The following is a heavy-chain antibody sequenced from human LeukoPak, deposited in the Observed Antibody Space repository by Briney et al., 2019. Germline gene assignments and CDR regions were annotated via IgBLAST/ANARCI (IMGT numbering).Heavy chain of an antibody. CDR1: VFTFSSYE. V-gene: IGHV3-48*03. D-gene: IGHD4-17*01. Sequence: GGSLRLSCAASVFTFSSYEMNWVRQAPGKGLEWVSYISSSGSTIYYADSVKGRFTISRDNAKSSLYLQMNSLRAEDTAVYYCARRAYGDDSFDYWGQGTLVTVSS. J-gene: IGHJ4*02. CDR2: ISSSGSTI. CDR3: ARRAYGDDSFDY.